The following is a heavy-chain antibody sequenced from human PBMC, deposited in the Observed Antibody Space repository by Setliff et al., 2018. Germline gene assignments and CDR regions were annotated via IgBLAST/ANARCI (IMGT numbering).Heavy chain of an antibody. CDR3: ARVDTAMVTGVDY. D-gene: IGHD5-18*01. Sequence: KPSETLSLTCTVSGYSISSGYIWGWIRQPPGKGLEWVGNIGHTGSINYNPSLKSRLTISRDTSKNQVSLKLNSVTATDTAVYYCARVDTAMVTGVDYWGQGTLVTVSS. CDR2: IGHTGSI. V-gene: IGHV4-38-2*02. CDR1: GYSISSGYI. J-gene: IGHJ4*02.